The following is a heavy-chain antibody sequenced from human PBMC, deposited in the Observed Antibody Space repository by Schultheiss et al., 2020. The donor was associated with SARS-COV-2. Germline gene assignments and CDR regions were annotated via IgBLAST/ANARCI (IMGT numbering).Heavy chain of an antibody. Sequence: GESLKISCAASGFTFSSYWMHWVRQAPGKGLEWVALISYDGSSKYYADSVKGRFTISRDNAKNSLYLQMNSLRAEDTAVYYCARDPGRSYSSSWYYFDYWGQGTLVTVSS. CDR2: ISYDGSSK. CDR1: GFTFSSYW. J-gene: IGHJ4*02. CDR3: ARDPGRSYSSSWYYFDY. V-gene: IGHV3-30*03. D-gene: IGHD6-13*01.